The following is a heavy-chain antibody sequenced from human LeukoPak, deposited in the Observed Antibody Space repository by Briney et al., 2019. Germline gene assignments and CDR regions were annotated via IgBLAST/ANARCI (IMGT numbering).Heavy chain of an antibody. Sequence: GGSLRLSCAASGFTLSTYYMSWVRQAPGKGLEFVANIKQDGSQQSYVKSVEGRFVISGDNAKNSLYLQMNGLRVEDTAIYYCARYQHCGGDCFPLDFWGQGTLVTVSS. V-gene: IGHV3-7*01. CDR2: IKQDGSQQ. J-gene: IGHJ4*02. CDR1: GFTLSTYY. CDR3: ARYQHCGGDCFPLDF. D-gene: IGHD2-21*02.